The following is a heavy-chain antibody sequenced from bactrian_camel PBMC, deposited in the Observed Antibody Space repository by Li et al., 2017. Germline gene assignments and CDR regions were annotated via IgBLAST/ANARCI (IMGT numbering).Heavy chain of an antibody. CDR2: IDGWGRI. Sequence: HVQLVESGGGLVQPGGSLVLSCAASGYTYNRNCMAWFRQAPGKEREAVATIDGWGRITYADSVKGRFTISQDNAKNTVYLQMNDLRPEDTAIYYCSRDDGRTRGQGTQVTVS. V-gene: IGHV3S53*01. CDR1: GYTYNRNC. D-gene: IGHD1*01. J-gene: IGHJ4*01.